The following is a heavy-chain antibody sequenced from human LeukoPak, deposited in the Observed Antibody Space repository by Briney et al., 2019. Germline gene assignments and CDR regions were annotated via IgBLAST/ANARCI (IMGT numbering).Heavy chain of an antibody. J-gene: IGHJ6*03. Sequence: ASVKVSCKASGYTFTGYYFHWARQAPGQGLEWMGWINPNTAGTNYAQKFLGGVTLTWDTSIRTAYMELTRLTSDDTAVYYCTTSAGDYRAGHYYYMGVWGKGTSVTVSS. CDR3: TTSAGDYRAGHYYYMGV. D-gene: IGHD4-11*01. CDR2: INPNTAGT. V-gene: IGHV1-2*02. CDR1: GYTFTGYY.